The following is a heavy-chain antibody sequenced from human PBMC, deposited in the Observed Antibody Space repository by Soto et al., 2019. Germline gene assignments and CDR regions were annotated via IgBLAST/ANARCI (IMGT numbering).Heavy chain of an antibody. Sequence: SGPTLVNPTQTLTLTCTFSGFSLSTSGMRVSWIRQPPGKALEWLARIEWDDDKLYSTSLKTRLTISKDTSKNQVVLTMTNMDPVDTATYYCARSIVAAGNRWFDPWGQGTLVTVSS. D-gene: IGHD6-13*01. CDR2: IEWDDDK. CDR3: ARSIVAAGNRWFDP. V-gene: IGHV2-70*04. CDR1: GFSLSTSGMR. J-gene: IGHJ5*02.